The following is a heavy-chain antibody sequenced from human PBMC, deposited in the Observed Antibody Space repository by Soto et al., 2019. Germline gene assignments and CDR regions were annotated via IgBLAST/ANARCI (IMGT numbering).Heavy chain of an antibody. CDR1: GGSISSSSYY. V-gene: IGHV4-39*01. Sequence: SETLSLTCTVSGGSISSSSYYWGWIRQPPGKGLEWIGSIYHSGSTYYNPSLKSRVTISVDTSKNQFSLKLSSVTAADTAVYYCARLMVMSGRRRTGIDYWGQGTLVTVSS. CDR2: IYHSGST. CDR3: ARLMVMSGRRRTGIDY. J-gene: IGHJ4*02. D-gene: IGHD2-15*01.